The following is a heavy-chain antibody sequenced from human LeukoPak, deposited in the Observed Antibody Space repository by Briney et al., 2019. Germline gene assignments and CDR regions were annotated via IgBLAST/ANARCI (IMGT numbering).Heavy chain of an antibody. Sequence: SETLSLTCTISGGSISSYYWSWIRQPPGKGLEWIGYIYYSGSTNYNPSLKSRVTISVDTSKNQFSLKLSSVTAADTAVYYCASIAAVPPQFDYWGQGTLVTVSS. CDR1: GGSISSYY. CDR2: IYYSGST. V-gene: IGHV4-59*01. J-gene: IGHJ4*02. D-gene: IGHD6-13*01. CDR3: ASIAAVPPQFDY.